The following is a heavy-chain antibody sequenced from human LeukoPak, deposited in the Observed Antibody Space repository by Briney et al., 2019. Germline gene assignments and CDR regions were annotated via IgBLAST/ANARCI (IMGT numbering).Heavy chain of an antibody. CDR3: ARVRGSYYGSRALDY. V-gene: IGHV4-59*01. J-gene: IGHJ4*02. CDR2: IYYSRST. Sequence: SETLSLTCTVSGGSISSYYWSWLRQPPGQGLEWIGYIYYSRSTNYNPSLKSRVTISVDTSKNQFSLKLSSVTAADTAVYYCARVRGSYYGSRALDYWGQGTLVTVSS. CDR1: GGSISSYY. D-gene: IGHD1-26*01.